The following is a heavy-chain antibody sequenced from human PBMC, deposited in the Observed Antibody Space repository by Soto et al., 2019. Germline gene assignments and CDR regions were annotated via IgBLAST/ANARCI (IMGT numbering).Heavy chain of an antibody. CDR3: ARGAIAAQAFDS. V-gene: IGHV4-59*13. CDR1: GCSISSYY. CDR2: IYYSGST. Sequence: PSETLSLTCTVSGCSISSYYWSWIRQPPGKELEWIGYIYYSGSTNYNPSLKSRVTISADTSKNQFSLKLRSVTAADTAVYYCARGAIAAQAFDSWGQGTLVTVSS. D-gene: IGHD6-13*01. J-gene: IGHJ4*02.